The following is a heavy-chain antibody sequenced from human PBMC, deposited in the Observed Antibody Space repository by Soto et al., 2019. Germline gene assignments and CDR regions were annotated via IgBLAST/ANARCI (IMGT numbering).Heavy chain of an antibody. CDR3: GRPLYFYGSGSYPWFDP. Sequence: PSETLSLTCTVSGGSISSYYWSWIRQPPGKGLEWIGYIYYSGSTNYNPSLKNRVTMSVDTSKNQFSLKLSSVTAADTAVYYCGRPLYFYGSGSYPWFDPWGQGTLVTVSS. CDR2: IYYSGST. CDR1: GGSISSYY. J-gene: IGHJ5*02. V-gene: IGHV4-59*08. D-gene: IGHD3-10*01.